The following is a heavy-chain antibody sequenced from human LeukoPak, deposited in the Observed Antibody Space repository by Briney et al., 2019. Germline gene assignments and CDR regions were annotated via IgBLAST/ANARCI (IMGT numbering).Heavy chain of an antibody. J-gene: IGHJ4*02. Sequence: SETLSLTCTVSGYSISSGYYWGWIRQSPGKGLEWIGSIYHSGSTYYNPSLKSRVTISVDTSKNQFSLKLSSVTAADTAVYYCARSPDGVGWGQGTLVTVSS. CDR3: ARSPDGVG. D-gene: IGHD1-26*01. CDR2: IYHSGST. CDR1: GYSISSGYY. V-gene: IGHV4-38-2*02.